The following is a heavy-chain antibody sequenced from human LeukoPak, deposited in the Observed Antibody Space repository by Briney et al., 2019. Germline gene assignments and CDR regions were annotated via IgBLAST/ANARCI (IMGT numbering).Heavy chain of an antibody. CDR1: GGSINTYY. CDR3: ARLSRGIDAFDI. J-gene: IGHJ3*02. D-gene: IGHD3-10*01. Sequence: SETLSLTCAVSGGSINTYYWSWIRQPPGEGLESIGYISYSGSPNYNPSLKSRVTISVDTSKKQFSLKLNSVTAADTAVYYCARLSRGIDAFDIWGQGTMVTVSS. CDR2: ISYSGSP. V-gene: IGHV4-59*01.